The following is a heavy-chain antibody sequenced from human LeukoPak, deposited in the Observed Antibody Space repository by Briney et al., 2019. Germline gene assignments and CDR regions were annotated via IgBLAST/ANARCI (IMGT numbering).Heavy chain of an antibody. Sequence: GESLRISCQTSASIFTNYWIGWVRQLPGKGLEWIGFIYPEDSESRYSPSFQGQVSISADKSISTTYLQWSSLKASDTAMYFCTRVYYDLDQWGQGTLVTASS. J-gene: IGHJ4*02. CDR1: ASIFTNYW. D-gene: IGHD3-22*01. V-gene: IGHV5-51*01. CDR2: IYPEDSES. CDR3: TRVYYDLDQ.